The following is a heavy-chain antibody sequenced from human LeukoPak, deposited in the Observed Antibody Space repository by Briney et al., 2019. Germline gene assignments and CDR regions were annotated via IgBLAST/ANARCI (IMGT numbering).Heavy chain of an antibody. D-gene: IGHD2-15*01. CDR1: GYNFFTYW. V-gene: IGHV5-51*01. J-gene: IGHJ1*01. Sequence: GESLKISCQASGYNFFTYWIGWVRQMPGKGLEWVAMMYPGNSETKYSPSFQGQVTISVDKSIRTVYLQWSSLKASDTATYYCASPQSGYDKVGEHWGQGTLVTVSS. CDR2: MYPGNSET. CDR3: ASPQSGYDKVGEH.